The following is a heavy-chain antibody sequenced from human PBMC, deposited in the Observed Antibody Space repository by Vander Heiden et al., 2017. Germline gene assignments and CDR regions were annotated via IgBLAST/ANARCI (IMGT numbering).Heavy chain of an antibody. Sequence: QLVVSGGGLVKQGGSLSLSCQVPGFTFITAWMSWFPKAPGKGLEWVGRIKSKAEGGATDDAARVKGRFTISRDDSENTVYLQMNSLKSEDTAVYYCTTGGSYSAFDIWGQGTMVTVSS. D-gene: IGHD1-26*01. J-gene: IGHJ3*02. CDR1: GFTFITAW. V-gene: IGHV3-15*07. CDR3: TTGGSYSAFDI. CDR2: IKSKAEGGAT.